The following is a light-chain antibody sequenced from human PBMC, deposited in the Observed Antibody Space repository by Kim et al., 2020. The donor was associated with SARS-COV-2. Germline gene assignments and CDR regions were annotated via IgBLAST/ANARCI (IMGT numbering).Light chain of an antibody. V-gene: IGKV1-39*01. CDR3: QQTYSSLTVT. J-gene: IGKJ5*01. CDR2: SAS. CDR1: ESVGTY. Sequence: SVGDRVTITCRASESVGTYLNWYQQKPGKAPNLLIYSASYLQSGVPSRFSGGGSGTEFTLTISSLQPEDYATYFCQQTYSSLTVTFGQGTRLEIK.